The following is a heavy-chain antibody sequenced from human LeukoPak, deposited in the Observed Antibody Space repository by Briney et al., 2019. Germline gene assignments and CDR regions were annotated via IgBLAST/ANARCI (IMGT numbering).Heavy chain of an antibody. D-gene: IGHD1-26*01. CDR1: GFTFSSYA. V-gene: IGHV3-23*01. CDR3: AKDRRETDYPDY. Sequence: GGSLRLSCAASGFTFSSYAMSWVRQAPGKGLGWVSAISGSGGSTYYADSVKGRFTISRDNSKNTLYLQMNSLRAEDTAVYYCAKDRRETDYPDYWGQGTLVTVSS. CDR2: ISGSGGST. J-gene: IGHJ4*02.